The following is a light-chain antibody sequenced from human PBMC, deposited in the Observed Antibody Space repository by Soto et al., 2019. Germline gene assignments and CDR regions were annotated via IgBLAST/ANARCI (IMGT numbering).Light chain of an antibody. CDR2: GNN. CDR1: RSNIGSNT. J-gene: IGLJ1*01. Sequence: QSALTQPPSASGTPGQTVTISCSGGRSNIGSNTVNWYQQLPGTAPKLLIYGNNQRPSGVPDRFSGLRSGTSASLAISGLRSEDEADYYCAIWDDSLNGFYVFGVGTKVTVL. V-gene: IGLV1-44*01. CDR3: AIWDDSLNGFYV.